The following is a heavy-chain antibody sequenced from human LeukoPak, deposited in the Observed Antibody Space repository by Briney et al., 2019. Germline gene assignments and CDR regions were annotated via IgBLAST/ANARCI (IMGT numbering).Heavy chain of an antibody. CDR2: INPSGGSA. CDR1: GYPFTSYS. D-gene: IGHD3-22*01. V-gene: IGHV1-46*01. CDR3: AREPGFDSSGYLNWFDP. Sequence: GASVKVSCKASGYPFTSYSMHWVRQAPGQGLEWMGIINPSGGSATYAQKFHGRVTMTTDTSTNTVYMEVSSLRFEDTAVYYCAREPGFDSSGYLNWFDPWGQGTLVTVSS. J-gene: IGHJ5*02.